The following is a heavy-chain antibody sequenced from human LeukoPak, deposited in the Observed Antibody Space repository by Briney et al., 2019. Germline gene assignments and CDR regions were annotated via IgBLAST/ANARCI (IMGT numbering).Heavy chain of an antibody. Sequence: SVKVSCKASGGTFSRYAISWERQAPGQGLEWMGRIIPILGIANYAQKFQGRVTITADKSTSTAYMELSSLRSEDTAVYYCATRYCSGGSCYSGVDYWGQGTLVTVSS. V-gene: IGHV1-69*04. CDR2: IIPILGIA. CDR3: ATRYCSGGSCYSGVDY. CDR1: GGTFSRYA. J-gene: IGHJ4*02. D-gene: IGHD2-15*01.